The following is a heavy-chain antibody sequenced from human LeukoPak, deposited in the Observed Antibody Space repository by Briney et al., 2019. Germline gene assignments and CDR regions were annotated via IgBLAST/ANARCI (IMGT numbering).Heavy chain of an antibody. CDR3: ARVQVGFWSGYGPFYNYYYMDV. CDR1: GGSISSHY. J-gene: IGHJ6*03. V-gene: IGHV4-59*11. CDR2: IYYSGST. Sequence: KTSETLSLTCTVSGGSISSHYWSWIRQPPGKGLEWIGYIYYSGSTNYNPSLKSRVTISVDTSRNQFSLKLSSVTAADTAVYYCARVQVGFWSGYGPFYNYYYMDVWGKGTTVTVSS. D-gene: IGHD3-3*01.